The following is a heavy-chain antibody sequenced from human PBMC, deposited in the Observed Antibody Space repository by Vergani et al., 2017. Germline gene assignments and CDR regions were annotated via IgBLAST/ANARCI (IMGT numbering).Heavy chain of an antibody. CDR2: INPNSGGT. CDR3: ARDWNYVGGFDY. Sequence: VQLVESGGGLVKPGASVKVSCKASGYTFTGYYMHWVRQAPGQGLEWMGWINPNSGGTNYAQKFQGRVTMTRDTSISTAYMELSRLRSDDTAVYYCARDWNYVGGFDYWGQGTLVTVSS. CDR1: GYTFTGYY. D-gene: IGHD1-7*01. V-gene: IGHV1-2*02. J-gene: IGHJ4*02.